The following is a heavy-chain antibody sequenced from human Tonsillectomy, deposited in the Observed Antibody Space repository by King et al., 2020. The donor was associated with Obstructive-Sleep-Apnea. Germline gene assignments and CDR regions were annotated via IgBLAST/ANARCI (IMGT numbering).Heavy chain of an antibody. D-gene: IGHD3-22*01. Sequence: VQLQQWGAGLLKPSETLSLTCAVYGGSFSGYYWTWIRQFLGKGLEWVGEINDSGSTNYNPSLKSRFTISVDTSKNQFSLKLSSVTAADTAVYYCARGHLTFPGYDSSGYHTFDYWGQGTLVTVSS. J-gene: IGHJ4*02. V-gene: IGHV4-34*01. CDR2: INDSGST. CDR3: ARGHLTFPGYDSSGYHTFDY. CDR1: GGSFSGYY.